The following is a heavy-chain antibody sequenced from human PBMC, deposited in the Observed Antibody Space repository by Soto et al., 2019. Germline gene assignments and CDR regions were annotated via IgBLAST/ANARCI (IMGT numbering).Heavy chain of an antibody. CDR2: IYYSGST. CDR3: ARHRYGSGSYPEYYYYYYMDV. J-gene: IGHJ6*03. V-gene: IGHV4-39*01. D-gene: IGHD3-10*01. Sequence: SETLSLTCTVSGGSISSSSYYWGWIRQPPGKGLEWIGSIYYSGSTYYNPSLKSRVTISVDTSKNQFSLKLSSVTAADTAVYYCARHRYGSGSYPEYYYYYYMDVWGKGTTVTVSS. CDR1: GGSISSSSYY.